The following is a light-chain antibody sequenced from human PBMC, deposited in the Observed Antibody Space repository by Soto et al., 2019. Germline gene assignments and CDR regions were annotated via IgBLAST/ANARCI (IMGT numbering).Light chain of an antibody. J-gene: IGKJ1*01. CDR3: QQYNNYLTWT. V-gene: IGKV1-5*01. Sequence: DIQMTQSPSTLSASVGDRVTITCRASQSINRWLVWYQQKPGKAPKVLIFDASILASGVPSRFSGSGSGTEFTLPICSLQPDDFATYYCQQYNNYLTWTFGQGTKVDIK. CDR2: DAS. CDR1: QSINRW.